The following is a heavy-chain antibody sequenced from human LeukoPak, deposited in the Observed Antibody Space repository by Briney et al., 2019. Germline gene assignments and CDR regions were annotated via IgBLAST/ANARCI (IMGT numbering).Heavy chain of an antibody. Sequence: GGSLRLSCAASGFTFSSYGMHWVRQAPGKGPEWVAFIRYGGSNEYYADSVKGRFTISRDNSKNTLYLQMNSLRIEDTAVYYCAKDGAYNSGYFDYWGQGTLVTVSS. D-gene: IGHD5-24*01. CDR3: AKDGAYNSGYFDY. J-gene: IGHJ4*02. CDR1: GFTFSSYG. V-gene: IGHV3-30*02. CDR2: IRYGGSNE.